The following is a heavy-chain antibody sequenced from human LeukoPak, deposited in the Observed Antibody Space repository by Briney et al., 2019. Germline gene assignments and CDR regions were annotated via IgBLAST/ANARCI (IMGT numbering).Heavy chain of an antibody. V-gene: IGHV1-69*05. J-gene: IGHJ4*02. CDR1: GGTFRSKA. CDR2: IIPLLNTS. CDR3: ARGFSSSWSYFEN. D-gene: IGHD6-13*01. Sequence: SSVKVSCKASGGTFRSKAINWVRQAPGQGLEWMGGIIPLLNTSNYAQKFQGRVTIITDESATTADMELNSLRSEDTAVYFCARGFSSSWSYFENWGQGTLVTVSS.